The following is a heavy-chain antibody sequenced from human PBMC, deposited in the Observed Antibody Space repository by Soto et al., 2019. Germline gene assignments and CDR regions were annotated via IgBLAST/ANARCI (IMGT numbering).Heavy chain of an antibody. CDR3: ARCGGDCYSTFLDP. J-gene: IGHJ5*02. V-gene: IGHV3-74*01. CDR2: INSDGSST. Sequence: GGSLRLSCAASGFAFSSYWMHWVRQAPGKGLVWVSRINSDGSSTSYADSVKGRFTISRDNAKNTLYLQMNSLRAEDTAVYYCARCGGDCYSTFLDPWGQGTLVTVSS. D-gene: IGHD2-21*02. CDR1: GFAFSSYW.